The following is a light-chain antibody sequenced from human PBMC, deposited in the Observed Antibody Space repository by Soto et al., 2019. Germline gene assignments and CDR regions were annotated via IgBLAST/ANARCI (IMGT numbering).Light chain of an antibody. V-gene: IGKV3-15*01. Sequence: ELVMTQSPATLSVSPWERATLSCRASQSVSSDLAWYQQKPGQAPRLLMYGASARAAGIPARFSGSWSGTEFAVAINRLQSEDSAVYYCHHYQNWHTVGGGTKVDIK. CDR1: QSVSSD. CDR3: HHYQNWHT. J-gene: IGKJ4*01. CDR2: GAS.